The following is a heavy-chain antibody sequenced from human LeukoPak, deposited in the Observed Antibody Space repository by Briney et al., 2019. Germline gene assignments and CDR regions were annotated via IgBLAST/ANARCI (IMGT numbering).Heavy chain of an antibody. J-gene: IGHJ4*02. Sequence: GESLKISRKGSGYSFTSYWIGWVRQMPGKGLEWMGIIYPGDSDTRYSPSFQGQVTISADKSISTAYLQWSSLKASDTAMYYCASPPEPYYYDSSGYYYWGQGTLVTVSS. CDR1: GYSFTSYW. CDR2: IYPGDSDT. D-gene: IGHD3-22*01. V-gene: IGHV5-51*01. CDR3: ASPPEPYYYDSSGYYY.